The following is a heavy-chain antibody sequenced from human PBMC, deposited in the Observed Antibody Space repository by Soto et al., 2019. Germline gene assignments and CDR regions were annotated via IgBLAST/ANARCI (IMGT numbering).Heavy chain of an antibody. CDR1: GFTFSGYA. CDR2: ISGSGDTT. Sequence: PGGSLRLSCAASGFTFSGYAMSWVRQAPGKGLEWVSSISGSGDTTYYADSVQGRFTVSRDNSKKTLYLQMNSLRADDTAVYYCAKGGEYQLPWFDYWGQGTLVTVSS. CDR3: AKGGEYQLPWFDY. V-gene: IGHV3-23*01. D-gene: IGHD2-2*01. J-gene: IGHJ4*02.